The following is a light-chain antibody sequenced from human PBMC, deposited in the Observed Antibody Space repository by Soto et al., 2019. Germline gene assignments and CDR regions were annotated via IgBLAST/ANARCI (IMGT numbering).Light chain of an antibody. Sequence: VLTQKKSTLSLSPGEGATLSCRAGQSVSSSQLAWYQQKPGQAPRLLIYGASSRATGIPARFSGSVSGTDFTLTISGLEPADLGGYYCAQRHYWPISFSQGARLAI. CDR3: AQRHYWPIS. CDR1: QSVSSSQ. CDR2: GAS. J-gene: IGKJ5*01. V-gene: IGKV3D-20*02.